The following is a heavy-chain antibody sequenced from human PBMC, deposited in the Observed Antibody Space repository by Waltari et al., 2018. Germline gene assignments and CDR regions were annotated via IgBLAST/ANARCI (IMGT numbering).Heavy chain of an antibody. CDR3: ARDSGGTIFGVGNWFDP. V-gene: IGHV3-21*02. CDR2: ISGDGRYV. Sequence: EMQLVESGGGLVTPGESLRLSCAASGFTLSSSSLTWVRQRPGKGLEWVASISGDGRYVYYADSVKGRLTVSSDKAKNVLFLQVSSLTVEDTAVYYCARDSGGTIFGVGNWFDPWGQGTLVSVSS. D-gene: IGHD3-3*01. CDR1: GFTLSSSS. J-gene: IGHJ5*02.